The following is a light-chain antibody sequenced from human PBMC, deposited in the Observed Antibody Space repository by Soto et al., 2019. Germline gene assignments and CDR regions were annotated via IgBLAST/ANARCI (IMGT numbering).Light chain of an antibody. CDR2: DVS. CDR3: SSYTSSSTYV. Sequence: QSALTQPASVSGSPGQPITISCTGTSSDVGGYRYVSWYQHHPGKAPKLMIYDVSNRPSGVSNRFSGSKSGNTASLTISGLQAEDEADYYCSSYTSSSTYVFGTGTKLTVL. V-gene: IGLV2-14*03. CDR1: SSDVGGYRY. J-gene: IGLJ1*01.